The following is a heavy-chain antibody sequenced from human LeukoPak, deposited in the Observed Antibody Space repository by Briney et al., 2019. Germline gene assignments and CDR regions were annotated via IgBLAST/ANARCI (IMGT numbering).Heavy chain of an antibody. D-gene: IGHD3-9*01. CDR3: ARLVKIGAGYFDWLYLFDY. CDR2: IYYSGRT. Sequence: SETPSLTCTVSGGSISSYYCSWIRQSPGKGLEWIGYIYYSGRTNYNPSLKSRVTMSVDTSKNQFSLKLSSVTAADTAVYYCARLVKIGAGYFDWLYLFDYWGQGTLVTVSS. J-gene: IGHJ4*02. V-gene: IGHV4-59*08. CDR1: GGSISSYY.